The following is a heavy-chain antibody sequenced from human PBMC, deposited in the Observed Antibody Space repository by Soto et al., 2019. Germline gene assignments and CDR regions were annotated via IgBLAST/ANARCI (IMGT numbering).Heavy chain of an antibody. V-gene: IGHV3-23*01. CDR3: AKETIFGVGPGYYGMYV. Sequence: EVQLLESGGGLVQPGGSLILSCVASGFTFSSYAMNWLRQAPGKGLVWVSAITDRGTSTYYADSVKGRFTISRDSTKNTLYPQMNSLRAEDTAIYYCAKETIFGVGPGYYGMYVWCQGTTLTVSS. D-gene: IGHD3-3*01. J-gene: IGHJ6*02. CDR2: ITDRGTST. CDR1: GFTFSSYA.